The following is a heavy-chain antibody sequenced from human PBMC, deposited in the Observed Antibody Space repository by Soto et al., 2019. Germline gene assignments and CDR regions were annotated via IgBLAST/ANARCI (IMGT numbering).Heavy chain of an antibody. V-gene: IGHV3-9*01. CDR1: GFTFDDYA. D-gene: IGHD6-19*01. CDR3: GTDMWQWMGNCYFDL. Sequence: EVQLVESGGGLVQPGRSLRLSCAASGFTFDDYAMHWVRQAPGKGLEWGSGISWNSGSIVYAYSVKGRFTISIDNAKNSLYLQMNSLRAEDTALYYCGTDMWQWMGNCYFDLWGRGTLVTVSS. CDR2: ISWNSGSI. J-gene: IGHJ2*01.